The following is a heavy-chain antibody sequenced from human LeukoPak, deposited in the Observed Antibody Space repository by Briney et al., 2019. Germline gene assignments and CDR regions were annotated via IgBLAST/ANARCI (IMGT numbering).Heavy chain of an antibody. J-gene: IGHJ4*02. D-gene: IGHD3-10*01. V-gene: IGHV3-48*03. CDR1: GFTFSSYE. CDR2: ISSSGSTI. CDR3: AVMSVWFGETH. Sequence: SGGSLRLSCAASGFTFSSYEMNWVRQAPGKGLEWVSYISSSGSTIYYADSVKGRFTISRDNAKNSLCLQMNSLRAEDTAVYYCAVMSVWFGETHWGQGTLVTVSS.